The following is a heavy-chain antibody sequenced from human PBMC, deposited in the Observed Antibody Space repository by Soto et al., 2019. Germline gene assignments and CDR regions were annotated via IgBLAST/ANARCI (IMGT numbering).Heavy chain of an antibody. CDR2: ISSSSSYI. Sequence: GGSLRLSCAASGFTFSSYSMNWVRQAPGKGLEWVSSISSSSSYIYYADSVKGRFTISRDNAKNSLYLQMNSLRAEDTAAYYCASWGYSGYDFDYWGQGTLVTVSS. CDR1: GFTFSSYS. V-gene: IGHV3-21*01. J-gene: IGHJ4*02. D-gene: IGHD5-12*01. CDR3: ASWGYSGYDFDY.